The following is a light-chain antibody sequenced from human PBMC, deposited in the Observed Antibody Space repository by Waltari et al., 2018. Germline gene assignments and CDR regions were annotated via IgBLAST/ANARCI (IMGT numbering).Light chain of an antibody. Sequence: EVVLTQSPDTLSLSPGERATLSCRASQSLTKRYLAWYQQKPGRAPRLLIYGASSRAAGIPDRFSGSGSGTDFTLTISRLEPEYFAVYYCQQYGSSVLYTFGQGTKLEIK. CDR3: QQYGSSVLYT. J-gene: IGKJ2*01. CDR1: QSLTKRY. V-gene: IGKV3-20*01. CDR2: GAS.